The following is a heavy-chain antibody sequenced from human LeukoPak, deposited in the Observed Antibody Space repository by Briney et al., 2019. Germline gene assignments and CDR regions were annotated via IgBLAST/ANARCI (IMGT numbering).Heavy chain of an antibody. J-gene: IGHJ5*02. D-gene: IGHD5-18*01. Sequence: PGGSLRLSCTASGSTFSTYPMTWVRQAPGQGLEWVSAISGNSVTIYYADSVKGRFTISRDNSKNTLYLQMNSLRAEDTAVYYCAKDKYSPNINNWFDPWGQGTLVTVSS. CDR1: GSTFSTYP. CDR3: AKDKYSPNINNWFDP. CDR2: ISGNSVTI. V-gene: IGHV3-23*01.